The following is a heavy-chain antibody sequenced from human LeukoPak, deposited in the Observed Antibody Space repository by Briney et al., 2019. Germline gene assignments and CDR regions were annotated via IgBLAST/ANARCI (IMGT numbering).Heavy chain of an antibody. CDR3: AGEVYRPW. Sequence: GGSLRLSCAASGFTVSSKYMSWVRHAPGKGLEWVSVSFSGGTTKYADSEKGRFTISRDNSRNILFLQMNSLKAEDTAIYYCAGEVYRPWWGQGILVTVSS. CDR2: SFSGGTT. CDR1: GFTVSSKY. J-gene: IGHJ4*02. V-gene: IGHV3-66*01. D-gene: IGHD2-8*01.